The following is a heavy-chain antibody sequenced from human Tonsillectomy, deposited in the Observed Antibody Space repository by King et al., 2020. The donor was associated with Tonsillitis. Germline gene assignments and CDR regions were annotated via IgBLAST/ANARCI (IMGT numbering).Heavy chain of an antibody. CDR1: GFTFRSYA. J-gene: IGHJ4*02. V-gene: IGHV3-23*04. D-gene: IGHD1-7*01. Sequence: VQLVESGGGLVQPGGSLRLSCAASGFTFRSYAMSWVRQAPGKGLEWVSGITDSGNNTYSADSVKGRYTISRDNSKNTLYLQMNSLRAEDTAVYYCAKDQLELEYVDYWGQGALVTVSS. CDR2: ITDSGNNT. CDR3: AKDQLELEYVDY.